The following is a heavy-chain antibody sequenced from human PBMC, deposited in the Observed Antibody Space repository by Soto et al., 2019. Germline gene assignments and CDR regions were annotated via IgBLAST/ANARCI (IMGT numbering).Heavy chain of an antibody. D-gene: IGHD3-10*01. CDR1: GFTFSSYG. V-gene: IGHV3-30*18. Sequence: PGGSLRLSCAASGFTFSSYGMHWVRQAPGKGLEWVAVISYDGSNKYYADSVKGRFTISRDNSKNTLYLQMNSLRAEDTAVYYCAKDLDYGSGSYLLFDYWGQGTLVTVSS. J-gene: IGHJ4*02. CDR2: ISYDGSNK. CDR3: AKDLDYGSGSYLLFDY.